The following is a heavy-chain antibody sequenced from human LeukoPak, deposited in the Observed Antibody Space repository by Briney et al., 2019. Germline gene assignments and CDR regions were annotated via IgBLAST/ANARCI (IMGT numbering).Heavy chain of an antibody. D-gene: IGHD3-22*01. CDR3: VKPYDSSGFVFDY. J-gene: IGHJ4*02. V-gene: IGHV3-64D*06. CDR1: GFTFSSYA. Sequence: GGSLRLSCSASGFTFSSYAMHWVRQAPGKGLEYVSVISSNGGSIYYADSVKGRFTIPRDNSKNTLYLQMSSLRAEDTAVYYCVKPYDSSGFVFDYWGQGTLVTVSS. CDR2: ISSNGGSI.